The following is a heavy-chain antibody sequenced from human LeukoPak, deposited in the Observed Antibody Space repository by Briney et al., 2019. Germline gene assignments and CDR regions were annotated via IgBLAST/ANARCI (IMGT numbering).Heavy chain of an antibody. Sequence: ASVKVSCKASGYTFTGYYMHWVRQAPGQGLEWMGWINPNSGGTNYAQKFQGRVTMTRDTSISTAYMELSRLRSDDTAVYYCATPLSSVSFSPFDYWGQGTLVTVSS. CDR2: INPNSGGT. CDR1: GYTFTGYY. J-gene: IGHJ4*02. CDR3: ATPLSSVSFSPFDY. D-gene: IGHD6-19*01. V-gene: IGHV1-2*02.